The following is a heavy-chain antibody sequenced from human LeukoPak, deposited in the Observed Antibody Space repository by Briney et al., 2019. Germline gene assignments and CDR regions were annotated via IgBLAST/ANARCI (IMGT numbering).Heavy chain of an antibody. Sequence: PGGSLRLSCAASGITVSSNYISWVRQAPGKGLEWVSIIYSGGSTYYADSVKGRFTISRDNSKNTLYLQMNSLRAEDTAVYYCAINTYYYGSGSYGYWGQGTLVTVSS. J-gene: IGHJ4*02. CDR2: IYSGGST. CDR3: AINTYYYGSGSYGY. D-gene: IGHD3-10*01. CDR1: GITVSSNY. V-gene: IGHV3-53*01.